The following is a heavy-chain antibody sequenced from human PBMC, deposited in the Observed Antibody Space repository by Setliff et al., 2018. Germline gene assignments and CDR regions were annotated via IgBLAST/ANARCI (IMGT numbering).Heavy chain of an antibody. V-gene: IGHV3-48*04. Sequence: GGSLRLSCAASGFTFSSYSMNWVRQAPGKGLEWVSYISSSSSTIYYADSVKGRFTISSDNAKNSLYLQMNSLRAEDTALYYCAKDIRPGGELPGDYYGMDVWGQGTTVTVS. CDR3: AKDIRPGGELPGDYYGMDV. CDR2: ISSSSSTI. D-gene: IGHD1-26*01. CDR1: GFTFSSYS. J-gene: IGHJ6*02.